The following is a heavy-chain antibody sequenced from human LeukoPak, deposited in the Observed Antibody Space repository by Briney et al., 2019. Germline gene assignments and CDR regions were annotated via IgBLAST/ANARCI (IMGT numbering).Heavy chain of an antibody. CDR1: GFTFTSSA. J-gene: IGHJ4*02. CDR3: AAGGGFWSGYLSD. D-gene: IGHD3-3*01. V-gene: IGHV1-58*02. Sequence: GASVKVSCKASGFTFTSSAMQWVRQARGQRLEWIGWIVVGSGNTNYAQKFQERVTITRDMSTSTAYVELSSLRSEDTAVYYCAAGGGFWSGYLSDWGQGTLVTVSS. CDR2: IVVGSGNT.